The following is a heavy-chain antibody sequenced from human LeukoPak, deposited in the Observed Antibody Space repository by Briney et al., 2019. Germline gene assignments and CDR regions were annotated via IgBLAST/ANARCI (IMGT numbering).Heavy chain of an antibody. V-gene: IGHV3-7*01. Sequence: PGGSLRLSCAASGFTFSSSWMTWVRQAPGKGLEWVANIKQDGSEKYYVDSVKGRFTVSRDNAKNSLYLQMNSLRAEDTAVYYCAKDRCSNGVGCYYYYMDVWGKGTTVTISS. D-gene: IGHD2-8*01. CDR2: IKQDGSEK. CDR1: GFTFSSSW. J-gene: IGHJ6*03. CDR3: AKDRCSNGVGCYYYYMDV.